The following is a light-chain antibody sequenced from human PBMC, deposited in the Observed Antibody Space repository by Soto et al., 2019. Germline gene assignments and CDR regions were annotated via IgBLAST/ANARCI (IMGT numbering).Light chain of an antibody. J-gene: IGKJ5*01. CDR2: GAS. Sequence: IMLKESPGSRSWSPMEIASLSVMASQSVGSNYLARYQQKPGQAPRLLIYGASSRATGIADRFSGSGPGTDFTLTISRLEPEDFALYYCQQYGYSPITFGQGTRLEIK. CDR3: QQYGYSPIT. V-gene: IGKV3-20*01. CDR1: QSVGSNY.